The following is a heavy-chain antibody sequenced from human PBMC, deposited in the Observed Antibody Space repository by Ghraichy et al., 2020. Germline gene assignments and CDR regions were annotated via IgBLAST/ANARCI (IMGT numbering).Heavy chain of an antibody. D-gene: IGHD7-27*01. CDR2: INSDGSST. V-gene: IGHV3-74*01. CDR3: ARDRSWGPDDAFDI. J-gene: IGHJ3*02. Sequence: GGSLRLSCAASGFTFSSYWMHWIRQAPGKGLVWVSRINSDGSSTSYADSVKGRFTISRDNAKNTLYLQMNSLRAEDTAVYYCARDRSWGPDDAFDIWGQGTMVTVSS. CDR1: GFTFSSYW.